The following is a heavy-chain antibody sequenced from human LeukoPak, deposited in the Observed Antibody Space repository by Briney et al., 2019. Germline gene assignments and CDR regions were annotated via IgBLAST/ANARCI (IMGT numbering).Heavy chain of an antibody. CDR1: GYTFTSYG. V-gene: IGHV1-18*01. CDR2: ISAYNGNT. D-gene: IGHD5-18*01. J-gene: IGHJ4*02. Sequence: ASVKVSCKASGYTFTSYGISWVRQAPGQGLEWMGWISAYNGNTNYAQKLQGRVTMTTDTSTSTAYMELRSLRFDDTAVYYCARGLYTAMAWDLSYYFDYWGQGTLVTVSS. CDR3: ARGLYTAMAWDLSYYFDY.